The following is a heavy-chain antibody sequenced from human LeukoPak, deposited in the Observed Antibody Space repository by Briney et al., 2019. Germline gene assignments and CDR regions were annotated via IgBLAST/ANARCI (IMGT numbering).Heavy chain of an antibody. D-gene: IGHD3-16*02. CDR2: IYYSGST. CDR1: GGSLTNSY. V-gene: IGHV4-59*08. CDR3: ASHYRYAFDN. Sequence: SETLSLTCTVSGGSLTNSYWNWIRQPPGKGLEWIGYIYYSGSTSYNPSLKTRITISVDTSKNQFSLKLTSVTAADTAVYYCASHYRYAFDNWGQGTLVTVSS. J-gene: IGHJ3*02.